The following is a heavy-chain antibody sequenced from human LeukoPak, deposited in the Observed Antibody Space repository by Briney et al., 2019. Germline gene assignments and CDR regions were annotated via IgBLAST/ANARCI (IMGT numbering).Heavy chain of an antibody. V-gene: IGHV3-7*01. CDR3: SIGGYESLAFWNN. Sequence: GGSLRLTCAASGLTFSRYWMTWVRQAPGKGLEWVGNIKQDGSEMYYVDSVKGRFTIFRDNAKNSVYLQTNSLRAENTALYYCSIGGYESLAFWNNRVQGTVVTVSS. CDR1: GLTFSRYW. CDR2: IKQDGSEM. J-gene: IGHJ4*02. D-gene: IGHD1/OR15-1a*01.